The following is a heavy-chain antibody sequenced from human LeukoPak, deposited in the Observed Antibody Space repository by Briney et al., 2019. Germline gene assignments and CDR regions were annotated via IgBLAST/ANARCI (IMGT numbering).Heavy chain of an antibody. CDR3: AMASYYALDY. Sequence: GGSLRLSCAASGFTFSSYGMHWVRQAPGKGLEWVAVIWYDGSNKYYADPVKGRFTISRDNSKNTPYLQMNGLRAEDTAVYYCAMASYYALDYWGQGTLVTVSS. CDR1: GFTFSSYG. J-gene: IGHJ4*02. V-gene: IGHV3-33*01. D-gene: IGHD2/OR15-2a*01. CDR2: IWYDGSNK.